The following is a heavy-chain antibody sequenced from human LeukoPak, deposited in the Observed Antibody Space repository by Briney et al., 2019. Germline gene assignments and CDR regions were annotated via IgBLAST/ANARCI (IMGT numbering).Heavy chain of an antibody. CDR1: GFTFSNFA. Sequence: GGSLRLSCAASGFTFSNFAMSWVRQAPGKGLEWVAVISYAGSNKYYGDSVKGRFTISRDNSKNTLYLQMNSLRPEDTAVYYCARGPLRSAGTRILKIDYWGQGTLVTVSS. CDR2: ISYAGSNK. V-gene: IGHV3-30*04. J-gene: IGHJ4*02. D-gene: IGHD6-19*01. CDR3: ARGPLRSAGTRILKIDY.